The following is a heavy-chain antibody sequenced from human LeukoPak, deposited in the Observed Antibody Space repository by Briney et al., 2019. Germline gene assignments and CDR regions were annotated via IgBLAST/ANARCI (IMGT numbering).Heavy chain of an antibody. CDR1: GFTFSSYS. CDR2: ISSSSSTI. Sequence: PGGSLRLSCAASGFTFSSYSMNWVRQAPGKGLEWVSYISSSSSTIYYADSVKGRFTISRDNAKNSLYLQMNSLRAEDTAVYYCATSPENIVVVPAASWWGQGTLVTVSS. V-gene: IGHV3-48*01. D-gene: IGHD2-2*01. CDR3: ATSPENIVVVPAASW. J-gene: IGHJ4*02.